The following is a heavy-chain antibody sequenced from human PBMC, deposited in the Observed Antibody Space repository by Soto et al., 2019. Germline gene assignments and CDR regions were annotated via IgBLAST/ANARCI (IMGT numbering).Heavy chain of an antibody. J-gene: IGHJ4*02. CDR3: ARLKYGSGPFDY. Sequence: PSETLSLTCTVSGGSISSGGYYWSWIRQHPGKGLEWIGYIYYSGSTYYNPSLKSRVTISVDTSKNQFSLKLSSVTAADTAVYYCARLKYGSGPFDYWGQGTLVTVS. CDR2: IYYSGST. CDR1: GGSISSGGYY. D-gene: IGHD3-10*01. V-gene: IGHV4-31*03.